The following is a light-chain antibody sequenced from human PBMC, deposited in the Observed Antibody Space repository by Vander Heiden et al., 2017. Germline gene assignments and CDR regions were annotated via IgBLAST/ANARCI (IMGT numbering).Light chain of an antibody. J-gene: IGLJ1*01. CDR1: SSDVGGYNY. Sequence: QSALTQPASVSGSPGQSITISCTGTSSDVGGYNYVSLYQQHPGKAPKLMIYEVSKRPAGVSTRFSGSKSGNTASLTISGLQAEDEADYYCSSYTSSSTLVFGTGTKVTVL. CDR2: EVS. V-gene: IGLV2-14*01. CDR3: SSYTSSSTLV.